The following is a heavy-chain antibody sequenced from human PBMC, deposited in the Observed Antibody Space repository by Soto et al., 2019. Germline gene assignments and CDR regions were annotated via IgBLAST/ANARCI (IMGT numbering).Heavy chain of an antibody. V-gene: IGHV3-23*01. J-gene: IGHJ6*03. CDR1: GLTFSSYA. Sequence: EVQLLESGGGLVQPGGSLRLSCAASGLTFSSYAMSWVRQAPGKGLEWVSAISGSGGSTYYADSVKGRFTISRDNSKNTLYLQMNSLRAEDTAVYYCAKVKSEGPYYYYMDVWGKGTTVTVSS. CDR3: AKVKSEGPYYYYMDV. CDR2: ISGSGGST.